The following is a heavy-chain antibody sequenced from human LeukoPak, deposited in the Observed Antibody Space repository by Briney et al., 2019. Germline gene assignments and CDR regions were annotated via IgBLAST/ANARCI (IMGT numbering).Heavy chain of an antibody. Sequence: PSETLSLTCAVYGESFSGYYWSWIRQPPGKGLEWIGEINDSGSTSYNPSLKSRVIISVDTSKNQFSLKLSSVTAADTAMYYCARGYHWGGYYFDYWGQGTLVTVSP. D-gene: IGHD1-1*01. V-gene: IGHV4-34*01. J-gene: IGHJ4*02. CDR2: INDSGST. CDR1: GESFSGYY. CDR3: ARGYHWGGYYFDY.